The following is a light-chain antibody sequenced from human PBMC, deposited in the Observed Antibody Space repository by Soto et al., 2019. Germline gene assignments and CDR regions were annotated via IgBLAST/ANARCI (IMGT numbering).Light chain of an antibody. CDR3: SPFPTSPTFV. V-gene: IGLV2-14*03. Sequence: QPASVSGSHGQWSTISCNGTSSDVGRYNYVSWFQQHPGKVPKLIIYDVNNWPSGVSDRFSGSKSGNTASLTISGLQPEDEADSYCSPFPTSPTFVLGPGTKVTVL. CDR1: SSDVGRYNY. CDR2: DVN. J-gene: IGLJ1*01.